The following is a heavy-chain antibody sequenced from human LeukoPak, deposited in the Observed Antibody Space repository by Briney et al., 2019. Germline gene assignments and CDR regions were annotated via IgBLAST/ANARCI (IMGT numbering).Heavy chain of an antibody. D-gene: IGHD2-2*01. Sequence: SETLSLTCTVSGGSISTYYWSWIRQPPGKGLEWIGYIYYSGSTNYNPSLKSRVTISVDTSKNQFSLKLSSVTAADTAVYYCAREIAGCSSTSCYGGWFDPWGQGTLVTVSS. CDR2: IYYSGST. J-gene: IGHJ5*02. V-gene: IGHV4-59*01. CDR3: AREIAGCSSTSCYGGWFDP. CDR1: GGSISTYY.